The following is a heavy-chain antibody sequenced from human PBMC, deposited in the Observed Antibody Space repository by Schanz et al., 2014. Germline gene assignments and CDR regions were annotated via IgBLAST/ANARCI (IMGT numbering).Heavy chain of an antibody. D-gene: IGHD3-10*01. J-gene: IGHJ4*02. Sequence: EVQLVESGGGWVQPGGSLRLSCLASGFAFSSYGMNWLRQAPGKGLEWVSVIGVDGTTTYYADSVKGRFTISRDNTKISLFLQLNSLRADDTAVYYCARIGGSVFDYWAQGTLVTVSS. CDR1: GFAFSSYG. CDR3: ARIGGSVFDY. CDR2: IGVDGTTT. V-gene: IGHV3-48*04.